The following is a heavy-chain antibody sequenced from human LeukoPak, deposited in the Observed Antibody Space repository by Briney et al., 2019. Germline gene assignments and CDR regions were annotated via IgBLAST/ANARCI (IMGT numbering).Heavy chain of an antibody. CDR3: AKRSPSGIAFFDY. CDR1: GFTFSSYA. CDR2: VSPDGGTT. J-gene: IGHJ4*02. V-gene: IGHV3-23*01. D-gene: IGHD1-14*01. Sequence: PGGSLRLSCAASGFTFSSYAMSWVRQAPGKGLEWVSAVSPDGGTTYYADSVKGRFTISRDNSKNTLYLQMNSLRAEDTAVYYCAKRSPSGIAFFDYWGLGTLVTVSS.